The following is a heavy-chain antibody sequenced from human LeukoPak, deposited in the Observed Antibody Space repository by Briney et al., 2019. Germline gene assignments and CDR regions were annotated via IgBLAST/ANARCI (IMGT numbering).Heavy chain of an antibody. V-gene: IGHV1-69*06. CDR2: VMAIFGPA. CDR1: GGTFSSYA. CDR3: ARDSSTKYNWNDLLQRDYYYGMDV. J-gene: IGHJ6*04. D-gene: IGHD1-1*01. Sequence: ASVTVSCKPSGGTFSSYAIIWVGQAPGQGLEWLGGVMAIFGPANYAQKFQRRVTITAYKSTSTAYMELSSLRSEDTAVYYCARDSSTKYNWNDLLQRDYYYGMDVWGKGTTVTVSS.